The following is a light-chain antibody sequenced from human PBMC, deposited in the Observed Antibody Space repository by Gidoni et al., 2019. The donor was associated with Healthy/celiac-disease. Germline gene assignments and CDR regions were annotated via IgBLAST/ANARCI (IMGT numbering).Light chain of an antibody. CDR1: QGISSA. V-gene: IGKV1-13*02. CDR2: DAS. J-gene: IGKJ4*01. Sequence: AIQLSRSPSSLSGSVGDRVTIPCRASQGISSALAWYQQKPGKAPKLLIYDASSLESGVPSRFSGSGSGTDFTLTISSLQPEDFATYYCQQFNSYPGLTFXGXTKVEIK. CDR3: QQFNSYPGLT.